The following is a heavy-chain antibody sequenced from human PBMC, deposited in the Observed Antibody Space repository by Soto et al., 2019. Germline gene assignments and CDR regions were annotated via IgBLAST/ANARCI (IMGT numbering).Heavy chain of an antibody. CDR2: IYYSGST. Sequence: SETLSLTCTVSGGSISSGDYYWSWIRQPPGKGLGWIGYIYYSGSTYYNPSLKSRVTISVDTSKNQFSLKLSSVTAADTAVYYCASGLGAADDYWGQGTLVTVSS. D-gene: IGHD6-13*01. V-gene: IGHV4-30-4*01. CDR1: GGSISSGDYY. CDR3: ASGLGAADDY. J-gene: IGHJ4*02.